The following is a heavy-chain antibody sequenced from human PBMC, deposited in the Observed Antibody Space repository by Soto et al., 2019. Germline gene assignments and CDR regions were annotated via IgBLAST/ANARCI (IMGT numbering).Heavy chain of an antibody. Sequence: LSLTCAFYGGSFSGYYWRWIRQPPGRGLGWIGEINFRGSNNYYPTPKGGVTKSVNTSKNQFSLKLRCVTAADTTVYYCARGRDSSGGSCSFTIHHYGMDVWAQVTTVTV. CDR2: INFRGSN. V-gene: IGHV4-34*01. CDR3: ARGRDSSGGSCSFTIHHYGMDV. D-gene: IGHD2-15*01. J-gene: IGHJ6*02. CDR1: GGSFSGYY.